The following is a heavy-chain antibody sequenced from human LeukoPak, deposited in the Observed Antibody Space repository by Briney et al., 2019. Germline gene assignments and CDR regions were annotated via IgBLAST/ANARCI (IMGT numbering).Heavy chain of an antibody. CDR3: ARWAYYYESSGYKYYFDY. Sequence: GASVKVSCKASGGTLSSDAISWVRQAPGQGLEWMGGIIPIFGTANYAQNFQGRVTITADESMSTAYMELSSLRSEDTAVYYCARWAYYYESSGYKYYFDYWGQGTLVTVST. J-gene: IGHJ4*02. CDR1: GGTLSSDA. CDR2: IIPIFGTA. D-gene: IGHD3-22*01. V-gene: IGHV1-69*13.